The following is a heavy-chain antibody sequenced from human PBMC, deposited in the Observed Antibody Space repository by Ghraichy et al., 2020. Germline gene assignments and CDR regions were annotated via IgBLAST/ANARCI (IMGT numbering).Heavy chain of an antibody. CDR2: ISAYNGNT. D-gene: IGHD7-27*01. V-gene: IGHV1-18*01. Sequence: ASVKVSCKASGDTVTSYGISWVRQSPGQGLEWMGWISAYNGNTNYAQKLQGRVTMTTDTSTSTAYMELRSLRSDDTAVYYCARGLGSVGDFDYWGQGTLVTVSS. CDR3: ARGLGSVGDFDY. J-gene: IGHJ4*02. CDR1: GDTVTSYG.